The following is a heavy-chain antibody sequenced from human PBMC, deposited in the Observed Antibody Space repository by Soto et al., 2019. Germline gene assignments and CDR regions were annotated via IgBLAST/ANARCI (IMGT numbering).Heavy chain of an antibody. CDR2: IYPGDSDT. Sequence: GESLKISCKGSGYSFTSYWIGWVRQMPGKGLEWMGIIYPGDSDTRYSPSFQGQVTISADKSISTAYLQWSSLKASDTAMYDCARSGGDGSSSSRFDYWGQGTLVTVSS. CDR3: ARSGGDGSSSSRFDY. J-gene: IGHJ4*02. V-gene: IGHV5-51*01. D-gene: IGHD6-6*01. CDR1: GYSFTSYW.